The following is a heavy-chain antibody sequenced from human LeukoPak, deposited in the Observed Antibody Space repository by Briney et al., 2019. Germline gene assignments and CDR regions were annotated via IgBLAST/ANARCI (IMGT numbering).Heavy chain of an antibody. CDR1: GFTLSNAW. CDR2: IKSKTDGGTT. CDR3: TTSMVRGVYAFDY. J-gene: IGHJ4*02. Sequence: GGSLRLSCAASGFTLSNAWMSWVRQAAGKGLEWVGRIKSKTDGGTTDYAAPVKGRFTISRDDSKNTLYLQMNSLKTEDTAVYYCTTSMVRGVYAFDYWGQGTLVTVSS. V-gene: IGHV3-15*01. D-gene: IGHD3-10*01.